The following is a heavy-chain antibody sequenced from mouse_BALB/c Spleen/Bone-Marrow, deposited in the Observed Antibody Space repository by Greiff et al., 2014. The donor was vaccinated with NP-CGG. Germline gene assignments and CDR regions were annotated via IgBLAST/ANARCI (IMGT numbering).Heavy chain of an antibody. CDR2: IYPGGGYT. D-gene: IGHD1-1*01. CDR1: GYTFTNHW. V-gene: IGHV1-63*02. J-gene: IGHJ4*01. CDR3: ARGERATSHCYAMDY. Sequence: VQLEESGAELVRPGTSVKMSCKASGYTFTNHWIGWVKQRPGHGLEWIGDIYPGGGYTNYNEKFKGKATLTADTSSTTVYMQLSGLTSEDSAVYYCARGERATSHCYAMDYWGLGTSVTVSS.